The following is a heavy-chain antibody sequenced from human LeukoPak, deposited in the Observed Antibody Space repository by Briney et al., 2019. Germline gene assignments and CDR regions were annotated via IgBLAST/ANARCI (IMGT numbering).Heavy chain of an antibody. CDR1: GFTFSSYW. CDR3: VRAVAGNWFDP. J-gene: IGHJ5*02. V-gene: IGHV3-7*01. Sequence: GGSLRLSCAASGFTFSSYWMSWVRQAPGKGLEWVANIKQDGSDKYYVDSVKGRFTISRDNAKNSVYLQMNSLRAEDTAQYYCVRAVAGNWFDPWGQGTLVTVSS. CDR2: IKQDGSDK. D-gene: IGHD6-19*01.